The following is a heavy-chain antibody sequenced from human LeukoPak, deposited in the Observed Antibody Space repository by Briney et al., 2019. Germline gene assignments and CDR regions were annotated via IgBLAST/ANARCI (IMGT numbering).Heavy chain of an antibody. V-gene: IGHV3-48*03. CDR2: ISGSGDTV. CDR3: ASGGTDRNNWFDP. Sequence: GGSLRLSCAASGFTFSSYEMNWVRQAPGKGLEWVSYISGSGDTVYVDSVKGRFTISRDNAKNSLYLQMNSLRAEDTAVYYCASGGTDRNNWFDPWGQGTLVTVSS. J-gene: IGHJ5*02. D-gene: IGHD3-16*01. CDR1: GFTFSSYE.